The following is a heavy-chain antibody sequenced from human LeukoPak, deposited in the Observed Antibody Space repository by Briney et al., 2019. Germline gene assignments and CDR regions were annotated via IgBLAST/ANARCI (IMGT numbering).Heavy chain of an antibody. CDR3: AREPRYSSGSHFDY. V-gene: IGHV4-59*01. Sequence: SETLSLTRTVSGGSISSYYWSWIRQPPGKGLEWIGYIYYSGSTNYNPSLKSRVTISVDTSKNQFSLKLSSVTAADTAVYYCAREPRYSSGSHFDYWGQGTLVTVSS. CDR2: IYYSGST. J-gene: IGHJ4*02. CDR1: GGSISSYY. D-gene: IGHD6-19*01.